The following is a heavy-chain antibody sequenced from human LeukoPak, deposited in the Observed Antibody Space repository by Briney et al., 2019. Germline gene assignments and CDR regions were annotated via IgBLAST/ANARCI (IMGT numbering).Heavy chain of an antibody. V-gene: IGHV4-38-2*01. Sequence: PSETLSLTCAVSGYSISSGYYWGWIRQPPGKGLEWIGSIYHSGSTYYNPSLKSRVTISVDTSKNQFSLKLSSVTAADTAVYYCARHRPITMVRGGYNWFDPWGQGTLVTVSS. D-gene: IGHD3-10*01. CDR2: IYHSGST. CDR1: GYSISSGYY. CDR3: ARHRPITMVRGGYNWFDP. J-gene: IGHJ5*02.